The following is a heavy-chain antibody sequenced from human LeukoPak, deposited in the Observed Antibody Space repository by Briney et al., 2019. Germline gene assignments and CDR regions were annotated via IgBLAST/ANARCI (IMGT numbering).Heavy chain of an antibody. D-gene: IGHD1-26*01. CDR1: GGSISSYY. V-gene: IGHV4-59*08. J-gene: IGHJ4*02. Sequence: SETLSLTCTVSGGSISSYYWSWIRQPPGKGLEWIGYIYYSGSTSYSPSLKSRVTISVDTSKNQFSLKLSSVTAADTAIYYCARHPYSGGNYPFDSWGQGILVTVSS. CDR3: ARHPYSGGNYPFDS. CDR2: IYYSGST.